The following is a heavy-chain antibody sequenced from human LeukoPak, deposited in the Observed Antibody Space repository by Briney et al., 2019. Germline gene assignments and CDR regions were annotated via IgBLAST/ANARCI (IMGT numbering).Heavy chain of an antibody. CDR2: IYYSGST. V-gene: IGHV4-59*01. CDR3: ARITTYCGGDCYSVFDY. D-gene: IGHD2-21*02. J-gene: IGHJ4*02. CDR1: GGSISSYY. Sequence: PSETLSLTCTVSGGSISSYYWSWIRQPPGKGLEWIGYIYYSGSTNYNPSLKSRVTISVDTSKNQFSLKLSSVTAADTAVYYCARITTYCGGDCYSVFDYWGQGTLVTASS.